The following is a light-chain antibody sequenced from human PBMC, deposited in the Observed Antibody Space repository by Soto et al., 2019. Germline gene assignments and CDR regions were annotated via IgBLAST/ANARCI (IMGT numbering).Light chain of an antibody. CDR2: DVS. CDR1: SSDVGGYND. V-gene: IGLV2-11*01. CDR3: CSYAGSYGFV. Sequence: SVLTQPRSVSGSPGQAVTISCTGTSSDVGGYNDVSWCQQHPGKAPKLMIYDVSKRPSGVPDRFSGSKSGNTASLTISGLQAEDEADYYCCSYAGSYGFVFGTGTKVTVL. J-gene: IGLJ1*01.